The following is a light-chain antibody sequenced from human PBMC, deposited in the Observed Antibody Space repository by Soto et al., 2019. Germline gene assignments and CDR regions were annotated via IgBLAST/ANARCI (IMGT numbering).Light chain of an antibody. CDR3: QQHNNWLT. V-gene: IGKV3-15*01. CDR1: QSVSTS. CDR2: GAS. Sequence: EIVMTQSPATLSVSTGERATLSCRASQSVSTSLAWYQQKPGQAPRLLISGASTRATGVPARFSGSGSETEFTLTISSLQSEDFAVYYCQQHNNWLTFGQGTKVEIK. J-gene: IGKJ1*01.